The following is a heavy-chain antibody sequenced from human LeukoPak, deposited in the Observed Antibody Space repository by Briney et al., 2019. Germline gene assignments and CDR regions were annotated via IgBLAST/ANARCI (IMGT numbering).Heavy chain of an antibody. J-gene: IGHJ4*02. Sequence: ASVTVSCKASGYTFTGSFMHWVQQAPGQGVAWVGWINSNPGGTKFAQKFQGRHTMPRDTSIRTAYMGLSRLRSDDTAVYYCARADPVGYWGQGTPVTVSS. CDR1: GYTFTGSF. CDR3: ARADPVGY. CDR2: INSNPGGT. V-gene: IGHV1-2*02.